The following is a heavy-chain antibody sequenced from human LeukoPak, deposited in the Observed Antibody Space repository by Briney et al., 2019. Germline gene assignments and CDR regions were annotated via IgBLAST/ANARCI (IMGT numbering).Heavy chain of an antibody. V-gene: IGHV4-34*01. D-gene: IGHD3-10*01. J-gene: IGHJ6*03. CDR1: GGSFSGYY. Sequence: PSETLSLTCAVYGGSFSGYYWSWIRQPPGKGLEWIGEINHSGSTNYNPSLKSRVTISVDTSKNQFSLKLSSVTAADTAVYYCASLRITMVRGVSYYYMDVWGKGTTVTVSS. CDR2: INHSGST. CDR3: ASLRITMVRGVSYYYMDV.